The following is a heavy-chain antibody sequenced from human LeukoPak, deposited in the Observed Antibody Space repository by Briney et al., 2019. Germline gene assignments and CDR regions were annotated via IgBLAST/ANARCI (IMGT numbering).Heavy chain of an antibody. CDR1: GFTFSNFG. CDR3: AKDQGYCSGGSCYSGFDY. Sequence: QTGGSLRLSCAASGFTFSNFGMHWVRQAPGKGLEWVAFIRYDGSNKYYADSVKGRFTISRDNSKNTLYLQMNSLRAEDTAVYYCAKDQGYCSGGSCYSGFDYWGQGTLVTVSS. D-gene: IGHD2-15*01. V-gene: IGHV3-30*02. J-gene: IGHJ4*02. CDR2: IRYDGSNK.